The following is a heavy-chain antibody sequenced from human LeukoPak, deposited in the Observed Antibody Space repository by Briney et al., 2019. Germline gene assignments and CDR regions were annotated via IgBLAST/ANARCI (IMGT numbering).Heavy chain of an antibody. CDR3: AKTGIAADKDAFDI. CDR2: MNPNSGNT. V-gene: IGHV1-8*03. CDR1: GYTFTSYD. J-gene: IGHJ3*02. Sequence: ASVKVSCKASGYTFTSYDINWVRQATGQGLEWMGWMNPNSGNTGYAQKFQGRVTITADESTTTAYMELSSLSSEDTAIYYCAKTGIAADKDAFDIWGQGTMVTVSS. D-gene: IGHD6-13*01.